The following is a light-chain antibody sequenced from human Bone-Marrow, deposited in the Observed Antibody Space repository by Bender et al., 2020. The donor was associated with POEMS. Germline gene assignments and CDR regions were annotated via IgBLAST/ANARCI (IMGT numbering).Light chain of an antibody. CDR1: SSDVGGYHY. CDR3: STWDDRLNAWL. CDR2: EVT. J-gene: IGLJ3*02. Sequence: QSALTQPPSASGSPGQSVTISCTGTSSDVGGYHYVSWYQQHPGKAPKVMIYEVTKRPSGVPNRFSASKSGSSASLAISGLQSEDAADYYCSTWDDRLNAWLFGGGTKLTVL. V-gene: IGLV2-8*01.